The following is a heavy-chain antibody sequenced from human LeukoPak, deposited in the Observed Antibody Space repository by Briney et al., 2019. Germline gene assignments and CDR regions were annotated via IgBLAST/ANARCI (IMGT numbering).Heavy chain of an antibody. J-gene: IGHJ6*02. CDR3: AKAGKTMVDYYYYYGMDV. V-gene: IGHV3-30*02. CDR1: GFTFSSYG. D-gene: IGHD3-10*01. CDR2: IRYDGSNK. Sequence: GGSLRLSCAASGFTFSSYGMPWVRQAPGKGLEWVAFIRYDGSNKYYADSVKGRFTISRDNSKNTLYLQMNSLRAEDTAVYYCAKAGKTMVDYYYYYGMDVWGQGTTVTVSS.